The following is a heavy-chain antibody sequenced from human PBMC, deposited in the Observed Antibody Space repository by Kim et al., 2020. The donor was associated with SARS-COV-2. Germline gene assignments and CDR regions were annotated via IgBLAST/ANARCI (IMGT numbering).Heavy chain of an antibody. CDR3: AKDLSGNQTEVRFDP. V-gene: IGHV3-23*01. Sequence: GTVKGRYAITTDNSKNTMYMEMNTLSAEDTAIYYCAKDLSGNQTEVRFDPWGQGTLVTVSS. D-gene: IGHD1-26*01. J-gene: IGHJ5*02.